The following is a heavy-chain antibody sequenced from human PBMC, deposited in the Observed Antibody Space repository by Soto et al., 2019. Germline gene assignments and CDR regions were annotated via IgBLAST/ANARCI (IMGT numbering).Heavy chain of an antibody. D-gene: IGHD3-22*01. CDR1: GGSVSSYD. CDR3: EREMQYYDSSGYLNWFDP. J-gene: IGHJ5*02. V-gene: IGHV4-59*02. Sequence: XTLSLTCTVSGGSVSSYDWSWIRQPPGKGLEWIGYIYYSGSTNYNPSLKSRVTISVDTSKNQFSLKLSSVTAADTAVYYCEREMQYYDSSGYLNWFDPWGQGTLVTVS. CDR2: IYYSGST.